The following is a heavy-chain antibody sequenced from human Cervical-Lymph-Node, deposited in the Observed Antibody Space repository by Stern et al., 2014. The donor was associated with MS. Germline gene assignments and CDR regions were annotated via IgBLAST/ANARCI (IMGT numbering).Heavy chain of an antibody. D-gene: IGHD5-12*01. J-gene: IGHJ4*02. CDR3: ARRVATITDY. V-gene: IGHV3-11*01. Sequence: VQLVESGGGLVKPGGSLRLSCAASGFTFSDYYMTWIRQAPGKGLEWVAFISSTGSNKYYADSVKGRFTLSRDNAKNSLSLQMNSLRAEDTAVYYCARRVATITDYWGQGTLVTVSS. CDR2: ISSTGSNK. CDR1: GFTFSDYY.